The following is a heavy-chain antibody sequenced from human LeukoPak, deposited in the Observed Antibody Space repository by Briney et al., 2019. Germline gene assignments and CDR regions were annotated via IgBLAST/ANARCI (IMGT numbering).Heavy chain of an antibody. V-gene: IGHV4-4*07. D-gene: IGHD1-26*01. CDR1: SGSISSNY. CDR2: IFTSGST. CDR3: ARATSGTYYYFDY. J-gene: IGHJ4*02. Sequence: SETLSLTCTVSSGSISSNYWSWIRQPAGKGMEWIGRIFTSGSTDYNPSLKSRVTMSVDTSKNQFSLKLNSVTAADTAVYYCARATSGTYYYFDYWGQGTLVTVSS.